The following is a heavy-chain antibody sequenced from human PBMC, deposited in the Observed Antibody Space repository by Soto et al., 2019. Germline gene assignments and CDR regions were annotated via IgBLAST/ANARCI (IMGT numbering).Heavy chain of an antibody. CDR2: IREDGSGI. J-gene: IGHJ6*02. Sequence: GGSLRLSCAASGVMFNNNWMSWVRQAPGKGLEWVAHIREDGSGISYVDSVRGRFTISRDNALNSLYLQMDTLRPGDTAVYYCARGHFGLDVWGQGATVTVSS. CDR3: ARGHFGLDV. CDR1: GVMFNNNW. V-gene: IGHV3-7*01.